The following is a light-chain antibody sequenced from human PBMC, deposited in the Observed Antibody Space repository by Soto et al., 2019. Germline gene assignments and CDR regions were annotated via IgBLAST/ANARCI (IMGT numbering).Light chain of an antibody. CDR3: QQSYSNPFT. CDR1: QSISTY. Sequence: DIQMTQSPSSLSASVGDRVTITCRASQSISTYLNWYQQTPGEAPKLLIYGASSLQSGVPSRFSGSGSGTDFTLTISSLQPEDFATYYCQQSYSNPFTFGPGTKVDIK. J-gene: IGKJ3*01. V-gene: IGKV1-39*01. CDR2: GAS.